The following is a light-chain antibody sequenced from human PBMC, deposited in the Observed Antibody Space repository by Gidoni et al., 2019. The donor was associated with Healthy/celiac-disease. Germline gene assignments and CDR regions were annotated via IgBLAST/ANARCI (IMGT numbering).Light chain of an antibody. CDR3: AAWDDSLNGYWV. CDR1: SSNIGSNT. CDR2: SNN. Sequence: QSVLTQPPSASGTPGQRVTISCSGSSSNIGSNTVNWYQQLPGTAPKLLIYSNNQRPSGVPDRFSGSKSGTSASLAISGLQSEDEADYYCAAWDDSLNGYWVFGGGTKLTVX. V-gene: IGLV1-44*01. J-gene: IGLJ3*02.